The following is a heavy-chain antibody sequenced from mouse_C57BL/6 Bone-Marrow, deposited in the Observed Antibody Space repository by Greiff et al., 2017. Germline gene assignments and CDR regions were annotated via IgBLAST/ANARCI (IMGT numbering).Heavy chain of an antibody. CDR1: GYTFTSYW. D-gene: IGHD1-1*01. CDR3: AINLLYYGGDY. CDR2: IHPSDSDT. J-gene: IGHJ2*01. V-gene: IGHV1-74*01. Sequence: QVQLQQPGAELLGPGAVVKVSCKASGYTFTSYWMHWVKQRPGQGLEWIGRIHPSDSDTSSTQKFKGKATLTVDKSSSTAYMQLSSLTSEDSAVYYCAINLLYYGGDYWGQGTTLTVSS.